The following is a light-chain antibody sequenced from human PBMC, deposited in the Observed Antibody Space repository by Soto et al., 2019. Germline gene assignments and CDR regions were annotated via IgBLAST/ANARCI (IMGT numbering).Light chain of an antibody. CDR3: QQYGSSIT. CDR1: QSVKSSY. Sequence: IVLPQSPCTLSLAPGERAPLPCRASQSVKSSYLAWYQHKPGQAPRLLIYGTSSRATGIPDRFSGSGSGTDFTLTISRLEPEDFAVYYCQQYGSSITFGQGTRLEIK. J-gene: IGKJ5*01. V-gene: IGKV3-20*01. CDR2: GTS.